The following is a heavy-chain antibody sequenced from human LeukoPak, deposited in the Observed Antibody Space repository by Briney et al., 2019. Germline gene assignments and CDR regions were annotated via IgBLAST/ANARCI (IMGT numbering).Heavy chain of an antibody. Sequence: GGSLRLSCAASGFTFSSYWMHWVRQAPGKGLVWVSRIKSDGSSTSYADSVKGRFTISRDNAKNTLYLQMNSLRDEDTAVYYCVRVGRAYCGGDCYTDVWGKGTTVTVSS. V-gene: IGHV3-74*01. D-gene: IGHD2-21*01. J-gene: IGHJ6*03. CDR2: IKSDGSST. CDR1: GFTFSSYW. CDR3: VRVGRAYCGGDCYTDV.